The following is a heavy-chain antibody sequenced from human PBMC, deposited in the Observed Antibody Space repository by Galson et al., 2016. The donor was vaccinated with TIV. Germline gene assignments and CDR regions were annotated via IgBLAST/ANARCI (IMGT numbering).Heavy chain of an antibody. D-gene: IGHD4-11*01. Sequence: SLRLSCAASGFTFSTQSMNWFRQAPGRGLEWISYIRSGGAAIYYAGSVKGRFTISRDNVKNSLYLQMNSLRAEDTAVYYCARGLGNSNYYTHRFDPWGHGTLVTVSS. V-gene: IGHV3-48*01. CDR3: ARGLGNSNYYTHRFDP. J-gene: IGHJ5*02. CDR1: GFTFSTQS. CDR2: IRSGGAAI.